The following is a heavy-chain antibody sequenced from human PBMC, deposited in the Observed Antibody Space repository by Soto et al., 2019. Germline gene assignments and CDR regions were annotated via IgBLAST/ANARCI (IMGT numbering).Heavy chain of an antibody. D-gene: IGHD3-3*01. CDR1: GFTFSSYG. J-gene: IGHJ6*02. CDR2: ISYDGSNK. Sequence: GGSLRLSCAASGFTFSSYGMHWVRQAPGKGLERVAVISYDGSNKYYADSVKGRFTISRDNSKNTLYLQMNSLRAEDTAVYYCAKDNYDFWSGLRGGMDVWGQGTTVTVSS. CDR3: AKDNYDFWSGLRGGMDV. V-gene: IGHV3-30*18.